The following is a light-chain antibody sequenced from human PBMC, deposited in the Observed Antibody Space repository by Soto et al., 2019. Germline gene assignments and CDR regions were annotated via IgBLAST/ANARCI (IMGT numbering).Light chain of an antibody. CDR3: QHYDSLPIT. Sequence: IVLTQSPGTLSSSPGERATLSCRASQSVSSNLAWYQQKPGQPPRLLIYGASSRATGIPDRFSGSGSGTDFTLTISRLEPEDFAVFYCQHYDSLPITFGQGTRLEIK. CDR1: QSVSSN. CDR2: GAS. V-gene: IGKV3-20*01. J-gene: IGKJ5*01.